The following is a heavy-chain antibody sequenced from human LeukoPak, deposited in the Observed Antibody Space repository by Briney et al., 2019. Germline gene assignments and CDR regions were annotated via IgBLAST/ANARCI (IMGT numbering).Heavy chain of an antibody. CDR1: GGSFSGYY. CDR3: ARLDCSSTSCYFIDY. D-gene: IGHD2-2*01. CDR2: INHSGST. V-gene: IGHV4-34*01. Sequence: PSQTPSLTCAVYGGSFSGYYWSWIRQPPGKGLEWIGEINHSGSTNYNPSLKSRVTISVDTSKNQFSLKLSSVTAADTAVYYCARLDCSSTSCYFIDYWGQGTLVTVSS. J-gene: IGHJ4*02.